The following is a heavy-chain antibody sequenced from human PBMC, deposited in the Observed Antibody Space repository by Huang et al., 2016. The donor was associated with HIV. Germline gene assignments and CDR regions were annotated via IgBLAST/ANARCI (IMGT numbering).Heavy chain of an antibody. J-gene: IGHJ6*02. V-gene: IGHV5-51*01. D-gene: IGHD5-18*01. CDR1: GYSFAKYW. Sequence: EEQLVQSGAEVKKPGESLKIPCEGSGYSFAKYWIGWVRQRPGKGLEWMGIIYPDDSDTRDSPSCQGQVSISADKSISTAYRQGSSLKASDTAMYYCARLDTARNYYYYGLDVWGQGTAVIVSS. CDR2: IYPDDSDT. CDR3: ARLDTARNYYYYGLDV.